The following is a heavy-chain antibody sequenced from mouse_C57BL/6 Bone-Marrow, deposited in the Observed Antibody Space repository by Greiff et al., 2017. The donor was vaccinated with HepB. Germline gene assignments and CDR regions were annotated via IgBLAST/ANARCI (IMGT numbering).Heavy chain of an antibody. J-gene: IGHJ3*01. CDR2: IYPGSGST. CDR3: AKYYSNDVRFAY. CDR1: GYTFTSYW. Sequence: QVQLQQPGAELVKPGASVKMSCKASGYTFTSYWITWVKQRPGQGLEWIGDIYPGSGSTNYNEKFKSKATLTVDTSSSTAYMQLSSLTSEDSAVYYCAKYYSNDVRFAYWGQGTLVTVSA. V-gene: IGHV1-55*01. D-gene: IGHD2-12*01.